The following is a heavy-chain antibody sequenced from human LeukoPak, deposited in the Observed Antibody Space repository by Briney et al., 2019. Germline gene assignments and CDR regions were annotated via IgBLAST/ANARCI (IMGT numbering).Heavy chain of an antibody. V-gene: IGHV3-9*01. CDR2: ISWNSGSI. CDR3: AKTVATIWYAFDI. CDR1: GFTFDDYA. Sequence: GGSLRLSRAASGFTFDDYAMHWVRQAPGKGLEWVSGISWNSGSIGYADSVKGRFTISRDNAKNSLYLQMNSLRAEDTALYYCAKTVATIWYAFDIWGQGTMVTVSS. J-gene: IGHJ3*02. D-gene: IGHD5-12*01.